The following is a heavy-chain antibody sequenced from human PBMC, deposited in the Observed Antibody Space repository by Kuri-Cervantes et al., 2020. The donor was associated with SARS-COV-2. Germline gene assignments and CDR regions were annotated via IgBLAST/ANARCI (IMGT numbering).Heavy chain of an antibody. Sequence: GSLRLSCTVSGYSISSGYYWGWIRQPPGKGLEWIGSIYHSGSTYYNPSLKSRVTISVDTSKNQFSLKLSSVTAADTAVYYCARGLYYYDSSGYLMGYAFDIWGQGTMVTVSS. V-gene: IGHV4-38-2*02. CDR2: IYHSGST. J-gene: IGHJ3*02. D-gene: IGHD3-22*01. CDR1: GYSISSGYY. CDR3: ARGLYYYDSSGYLMGYAFDI.